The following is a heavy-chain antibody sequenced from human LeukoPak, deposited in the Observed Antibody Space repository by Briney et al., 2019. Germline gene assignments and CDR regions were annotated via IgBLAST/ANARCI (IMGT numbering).Heavy chain of an antibody. Sequence: GGSLRLSCAASGFTFSSNWMHWVRQVPGKGLVWVSRINEDGSTTNYADSVKGRSTIFRGNAKNTLYLQMNSLRAEDTAVYYCVRDLGGRSGHWGQGTLVTVSS. D-gene: IGHD1-26*01. V-gene: IGHV3-74*01. CDR2: INEDGSTT. CDR1: GFTFSSNW. CDR3: VRDLGGRSGH. J-gene: IGHJ4*02.